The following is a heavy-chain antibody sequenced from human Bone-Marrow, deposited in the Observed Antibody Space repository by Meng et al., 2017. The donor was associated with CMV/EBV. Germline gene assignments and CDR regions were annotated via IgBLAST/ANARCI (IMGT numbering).Heavy chain of an antibody. CDR1: GYTFTGYY. V-gene: IGHV1-2*02. D-gene: IGHD6-6*01. J-gene: IGHJ5*02. CDR2: INPNSGGT. Sequence: ASVKVSCKASGYTFTGYYMHWVRQAPGQGLEWMGWINPNSGGTNYAQKFQGRFTMTRDTSISTAYMELSRLRSDDTAVYYCARDRGRGYSSLSSPNWFDPWGQGTLVPVSS. CDR3: ARDRGRGYSSLSSPNWFDP.